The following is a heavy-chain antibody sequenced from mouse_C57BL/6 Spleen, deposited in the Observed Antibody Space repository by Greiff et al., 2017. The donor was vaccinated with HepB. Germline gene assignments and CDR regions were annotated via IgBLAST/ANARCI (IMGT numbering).Heavy chain of an antibody. CDR2: ISDGGSYT. Sequence: EVKLVESGGGLVKPGGSLKLSCAASGFTFSSYAMSWVRQTPEKRLEWVATISDGGSYTYYPDNVKGRFTISRDNAKNNLYLQMSHLKSEDTAMYYCARDLDDGYYFYAMDYWGQGTSVTVSS. V-gene: IGHV5-4*01. CDR1: GFTFSSYA. CDR3: ARDLDDGYYFYAMDY. J-gene: IGHJ4*01. D-gene: IGHD2-3*01.